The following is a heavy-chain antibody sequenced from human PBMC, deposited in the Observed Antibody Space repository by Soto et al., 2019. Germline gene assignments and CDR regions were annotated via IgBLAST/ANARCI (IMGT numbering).Heavy chain of an antibody. CDR3: ASRYDSSDY. D-gene: IGHD3-22*01. CDR1: GGTFSSYT. V-gene: IGHV1-69*02. Sequence: QVQLVQSGAEVKKPGSSVKVSCKASGGTFSSYTISWVRQAPGQGLEWMGRIIPILGIANYAQKFQGRVTITADKSTSTANMELRSLRSEDTAVYYCASRYDSSDYWGQGTLVTVSS. J-gene: IGHJ4*02. CDR2: IIPILGIA.